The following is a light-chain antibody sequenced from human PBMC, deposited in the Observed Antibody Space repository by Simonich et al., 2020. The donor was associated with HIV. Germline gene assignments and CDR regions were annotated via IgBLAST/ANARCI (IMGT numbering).Light chain of an antibody. CDR3: CSYAGGYTWV. Sequence: QSALTQPSSVSGSPGQSVTISCTGTSSDVGGYKYVYWYQQHPGKAPKLMIYEGNKRPSGVSNRFSGSRSGNTASLTISGLQAEDEADYYCCSYAGGYTWVFGGGTKVTVL. J-gene: IGLJ2*01. CDR2: EGN. CDR1: SSDVGGYKY. V-gene: IGLV2-11*01.